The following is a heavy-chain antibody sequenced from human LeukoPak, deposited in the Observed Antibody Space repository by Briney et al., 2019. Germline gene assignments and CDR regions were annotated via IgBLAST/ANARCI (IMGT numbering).Heavy chain of an antibody. J-gene: IGHJ3*02. CDR1: GFTVSSNY. V-gene: IGHV3-53*01. Sequence: GGSLRLSCAASGFTVSSNYMSWVRQAPGKGLEWVSVIYSGGSTYYADSVKGRFTISRDNSKNTLYLQMNSLRAEDTAVYYCARDQWSGSYFRDAFDIWGQGTMVTVSS. CDR2: IYSGGST. D-gene: IGHD1-26*01. CDR3: ARDQWSGSYFRDAFDI.